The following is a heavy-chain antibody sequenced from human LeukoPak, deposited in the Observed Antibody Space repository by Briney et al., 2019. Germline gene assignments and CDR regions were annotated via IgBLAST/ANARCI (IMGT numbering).Heavy chain of an antibody. J-gene: IGHJ3*02. CDR2: INHSGST. CDR3: ARVPYGYCSGGSRYSTKRHDAFDI. V-gene: IGHV4-34*01. Sequence: SETLSLTCAVYGGSFSGYYWSWIRQPPGKGLEWIGEINHSGSTNYNPSLKSRVTISVDTSKNQFSLKLSSVTAADTAVYYCARVPYGYCSGGSRYSTKRHDAFDIWGQGTMVTVSS. D-gene: IGHD2-15*01. CDR1: GGSFSGYY.